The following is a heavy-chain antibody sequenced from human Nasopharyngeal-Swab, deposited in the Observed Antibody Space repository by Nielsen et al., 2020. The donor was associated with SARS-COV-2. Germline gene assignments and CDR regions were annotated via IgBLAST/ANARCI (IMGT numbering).Heavy chain of an antibody. D-gene: IGHD3-22*01. CDR2: ISWSSGST. J-gene: IGHJ3*02. CDR3: AKDNNPYYYDSSGYAFDI. Sequence: VRQAPGKGLEWVSGISWSSGSTGYADSVKGRFTISRDNAKNSLYLQMNSLRAEDTASYYCAKDNNPYYYDSSGYAFDIWGQGTMVTVSS. V-gene: IGHV3-9*01.